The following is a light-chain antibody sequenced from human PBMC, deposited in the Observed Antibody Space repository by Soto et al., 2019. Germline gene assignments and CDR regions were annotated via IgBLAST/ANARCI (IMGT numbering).Light chain of an antibody. CDR2: AAS. CDR1: QSISNK. Sequence: DIQMTQSPSSLSASVGDRVTITCRASQSISNKLSWYQQKPGKAPKLLIYAASKLQSGVPSRFTGSRSGTDFTLIIGSLQPEDFATYYCQQSYTLMTFGQGTKVDIK. V-gene: IGKV1-39*01. J-gene: IGKJ1*01. CDR3: QQSYTLMT.